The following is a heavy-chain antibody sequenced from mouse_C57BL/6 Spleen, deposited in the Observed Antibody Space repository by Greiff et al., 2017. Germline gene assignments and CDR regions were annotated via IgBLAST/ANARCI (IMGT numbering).Heavy chain of an antibody. CDR1: GYTFTDYY. Sequence: VQLQQSGPELVKPGASVKISCKASGYTFTDYYMNWVKQSHGKSLEWIGDINPNNGGTSYNQKFKGKATLTVDKSSSTAYMELRSLTSEDSAVYYCARRYGNYGNYFDYWGQGTTLTVSS. D-gene: IGHD2-10*02. V-gene: IGHV1-26*01. CDR2: INPNNGGT. J-gene: IGHJ2*01. CDR3: ARRYGNYGNYFDY.